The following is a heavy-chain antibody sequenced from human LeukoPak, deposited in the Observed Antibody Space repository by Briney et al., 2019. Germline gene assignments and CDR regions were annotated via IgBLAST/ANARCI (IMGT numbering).Heavy chain of an antibody. D-gene: IGHD2-21*02. CDR2: INPSGGST. J-gene: IGHJ4*02. V-gene: IGHV1-46*01. Sequence: ASVTVSCTASGYTFTGYYMHWVRQATGQGLEWMGIINPSGGSTSYAQKFQGRVTMTRDTSTSTVYMELSSLRSEDTAVYYCARLYCGGDCYPDYWGQGTLVTVSS. CDR3: ARLYCGGDCYPDY. CDR1: GYTFTGYY.